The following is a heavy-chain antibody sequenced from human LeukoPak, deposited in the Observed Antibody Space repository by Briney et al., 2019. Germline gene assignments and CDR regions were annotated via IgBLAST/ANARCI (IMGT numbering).Heavy chain of an antibody. CDR2: IRYDGSNK. V-gene: IGHV3-30*02. CDR3: AKDEYYYDSSGHYPDY. CDR1: GFTFSSYG. J-gene: IGHJ4*02. D-gene: IGHD3-22*01. Sequence: GGSLRLSCAASGFTFSSYGMHWVRQAPGKGLEWVAFIRYDGSNKYYADSVKGRFTISRDNSKNTLYLQMNSLRAEDTAVYYCAKDEYYYDSSGHYPDYWGQGTLVTVSS.